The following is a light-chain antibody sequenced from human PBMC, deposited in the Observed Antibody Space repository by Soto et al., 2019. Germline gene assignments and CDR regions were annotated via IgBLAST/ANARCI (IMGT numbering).Light chain of an antibody. CDR2: ANS. CDR3: QSYDSSLSGWV. CDR1: SSNIGAGYD. V-gene: IGLV1-40*01. J-gene: IGLJ3*02. Sequence: QSVLTQPPSVSGAPGQRVTISCTGSSSNIGAGYDVHWYQQLPGTAHKLLIYANSNRPSGVPDRFSGSKSGTSASLAITGLQAEDEADYYCQSYDSSLSGWVFGGGTKLTVL.